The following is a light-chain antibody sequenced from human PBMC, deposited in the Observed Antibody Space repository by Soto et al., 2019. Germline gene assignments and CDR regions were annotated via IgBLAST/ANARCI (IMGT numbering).Light chain of an antibody. CDR2: TSS. J-gene: IGKJ4*01. CDR3: QQSYSSLVT. Sequence: IEMTQSPASLSGSVGDRVTITFRASQTIATYLNWFQHKSGRAPKLLIYTSSSVNSGVSSRFRGSGSGTDFTLTINDVQPEDSATYYCQQSYSSLVTFGTGTKV. CDR1: QTIATY. V-gene: IGKV1-39*01.